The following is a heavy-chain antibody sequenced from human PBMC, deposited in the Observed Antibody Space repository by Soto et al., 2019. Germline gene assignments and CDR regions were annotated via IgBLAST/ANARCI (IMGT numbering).Heavy chain of an antibody. CDR1: GFTFSSHS. Sequence: TGGSLRLSCAASGFTFSSHSMNWVRRAPGKGLEWVSYISSSTRTIYYADSVKGRFTVSRDNAKNSLYLQMNSLRAEDTAVYYYARDDEMGYFDYWGQGTLVTVSS. D-gene: IGHD3-16*01. CDR3: ARDDEMGYFDY. J-gene: IGHJ4*02. CDR2: ISSSTRTI. V-gene: IGHV3-48*01.